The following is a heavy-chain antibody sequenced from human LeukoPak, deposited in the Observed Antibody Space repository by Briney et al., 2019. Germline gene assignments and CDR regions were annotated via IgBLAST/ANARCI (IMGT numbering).Heavy chain of an antibody. D-gene: IGHD3-16*01. CDR3: ARDFEERAYFVADFDY. CDR1: GFTFSDYI. V-gene: IGHV3-21*01. J-gene: IGHJ4*02. CDR2: ISSSYSYI. Sequence: PGGSLRLSCAASGFTFSDYIMNWGRQAPGKGLEWVSSISSSYSYIYYADSVKGRFTISRDNARNSLYLQMNSLRAEDTAVYYCARDFEERAYFVADFDYWGQGTLVTVSS.